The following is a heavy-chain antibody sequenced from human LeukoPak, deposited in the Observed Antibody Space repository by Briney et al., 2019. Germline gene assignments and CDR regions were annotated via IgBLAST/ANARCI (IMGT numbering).Heavy chain of an antibody. CDR3: ARHLGSSGWYFWFDP. Sequence: SSETLSLTCTVPGGSISSSSYCWGRIRQPPGKGLEWIGSIYYTGSTYYNPSLKSRVTISVDTSKSQFSLKLSSVTAADTAVYYCARHLGSSGWYFWFDPWGQGTLVTVSS. J-gene: IGHJ5*02. D-gene: IGHD6-19*01. V-gene: IGHV4-39*01. CDR1: GGSISSSSYC. CDR2: IYYTGST.